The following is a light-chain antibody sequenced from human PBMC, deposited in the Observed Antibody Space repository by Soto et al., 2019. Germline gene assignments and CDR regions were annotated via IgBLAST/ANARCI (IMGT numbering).Light chain of an antibody. CDR1: QNNENY. Sequence: VLTQSPDSLAVSLGERATINCMSSQNNENYLAWYQQKPGQAPRLLICGASTRATGVPDRFSGTGSGTEFTLTISSLKSEDYAVYYCQHYKSWPPITFGQRTLLQI. CDR3: QHYKSWPPIT. CDR2: GAS. V-gene: IGKV3-15*01. J-gene: IGKJ5*01.